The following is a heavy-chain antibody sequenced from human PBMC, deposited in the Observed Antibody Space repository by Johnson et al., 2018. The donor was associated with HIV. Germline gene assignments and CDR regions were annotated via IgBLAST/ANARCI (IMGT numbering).Heavy chain of an antibody. CDR1: GFTFNDHG. D-gene: IGHD6-25*01. V-gene: IGHV3-13*01. J-gene: IGHJ3*02. CDR3: AKDKRQTAIPQRAFDI. Sequence: VQLVESGGGVERPGGSLRLSCAGSGFTFNDHGMSWVRQATGKGLEWVSAIGTAGDTYYPGSVKGRFTISRDNSKNMLYLQMNSLRAEDTAVYYCAKDKRQTAIPQRAFDICGQGTMVTVSS. CDR2: IGTAGDT.